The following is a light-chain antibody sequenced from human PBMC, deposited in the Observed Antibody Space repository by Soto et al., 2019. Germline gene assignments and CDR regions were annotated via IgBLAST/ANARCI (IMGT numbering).Light chain of an antibody. CDR2: AAS. V-gene: IGKV1-6*01. CDR1: QGIGND. Sequence: AIQMTQSPSTLSASVGDRVTITCRASQGIGNDLAWYQQKPGKAPALLIFAASNLQSGVPSRFSGSGSGADFTLTISSLQPEDSATYYCLQDHTYLTFGGGTKVEI. J-gene: IGKJ4*01. CDR3: LQDHTYLT.